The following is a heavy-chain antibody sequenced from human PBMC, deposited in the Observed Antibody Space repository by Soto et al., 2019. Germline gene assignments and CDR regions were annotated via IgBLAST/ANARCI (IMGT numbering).Heavy chain of an antibody. CDR1: GGSISGYY. J-gene: IGHJ6*02. CDR2: IYSDGTT. CDR3: SRVGCSNSKCYTRGMDV. D-gene: IGHD2-2*01. V-gene: IGHV4-4*07. Sequence: SETLSLTCAVSGGSISGYYWSWVRQPAGKGLEWVGRIYSDGTTNYSPSLKSRVTMSLDTSKDQFSLHLNSVTAADTAVYYCSRVGCSNSKCYTRGMDVWGQGTTVTVSS.